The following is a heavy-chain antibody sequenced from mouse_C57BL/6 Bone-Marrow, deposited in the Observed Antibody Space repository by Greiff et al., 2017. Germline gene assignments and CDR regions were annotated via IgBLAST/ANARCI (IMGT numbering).Heavy chain of an antibody. CDR1: GFNIKDDY. CDR2: IDPENGDT. D-gene: IGHD1-1*01. V-gene: IGHV14-4*01. CDR3: TRSCWFAY. J-gene: IGHJ3*01. Sequence: VQLQRSGAELVRPGASVKLSCTASGFNIKDDYMHWVKQRPEQGLEWIGWIDPENGDTEYASKFQGKATITADTSSNTAYLQLSSLTSEDTAVYYCTRSCWFAYWGQGTLVTVSA.